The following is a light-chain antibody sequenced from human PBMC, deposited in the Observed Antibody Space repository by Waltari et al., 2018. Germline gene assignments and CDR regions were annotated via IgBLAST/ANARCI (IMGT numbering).Light chain of an antibody. Sequence: QSVLTQTPSVSEAPRQRVTISCSGSSSNIGNNAVNWYPQLPGKAPKLLIYYDDLLPAGVSDRFSGSKSGTSASLAITGLQSEDEADYYCAAWDDSLNAVVFGGGTKLTVL. CDR1: SSNIGNNA. V-gene: IGLV1-36*01. CDR3: AAWDDSLNAVV. CDR2: YDD. J-gene: IGLJ2*01.